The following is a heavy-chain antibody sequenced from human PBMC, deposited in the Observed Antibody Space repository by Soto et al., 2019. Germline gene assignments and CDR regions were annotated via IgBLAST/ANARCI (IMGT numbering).Heavy chain of an antibody. CDR3: ARDRKLSGGYGEYEEGWFDP. J-gene: IGHJ5*02. CDR1: GYTFTSYA. CDR2: INAGNGNT. Sequence: QVQLVQSGAEVKKPGASVKVSCKASGYTFTSYAMHWVRQAPGQRLEWMGWINAGNGNTKYSQKFQGRVTITRDTSASNAYMEVNRLRFEDTAVYYCARDRKLSGGYGEYEEGWFDPWGQGTLVTVSS. V-gene: IGHV1-3*01. D-gene: IGHD4-17*01.